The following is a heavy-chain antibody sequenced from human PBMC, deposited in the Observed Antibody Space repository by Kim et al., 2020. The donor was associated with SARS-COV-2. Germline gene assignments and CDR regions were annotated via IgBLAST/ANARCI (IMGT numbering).Heavy chain of an antibody. D-gene: IGHD2-21*01. CDR2: ISYDGSNK. Sequence: GGSLRLSCAASGFTFSSYAMHWVRQAPGKGLEWVAVISYDGSNKYYADSVKGRFTISRDNSKNTLYLQMNSLRAEDTAVYYCARGGGGELWGQGTLVTVSS. CDR3: ARGGGGEL. CDR1: GFTFSSYA. J-gene: IGHJ4*02. V-gene: IGHV3-30*04.